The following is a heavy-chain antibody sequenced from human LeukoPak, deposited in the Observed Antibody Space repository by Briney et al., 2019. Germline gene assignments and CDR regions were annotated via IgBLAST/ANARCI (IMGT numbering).Heavy chain of an antibody. CDR2: ISAYNGNT. Sequence: ASVKVSCKASGYTFTIYGISWVRQAPGPGHEWMGWISAYNGNTNYAQKLQGRVTMTTDTSTSTAYMELRSLGYDDTAVYYCARRDNWNGVDYWGQGTLVTVSS. D-gene: IGHD1-1*01. CDR1: GYTFTIYG. V-gene: IGHV1-18*04. CDR3: ARRDNWNGVDY. J-gene: IGHJ4*02.